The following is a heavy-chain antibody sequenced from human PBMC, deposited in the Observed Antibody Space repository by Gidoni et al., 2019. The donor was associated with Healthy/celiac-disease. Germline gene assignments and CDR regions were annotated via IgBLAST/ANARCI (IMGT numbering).Heavy chain of an antibody. D-gene: IGHD5-12*01. CDR1: GFTVSSNY. Sequence: EVQLVESGGGLVQPGGSLRLSCAASGFTVSSNYMIWVRQAPGKGLELVSVIYSGGSTYYADSLKGRFTISRDNSKNTLYLQRNSLRAEDTAVYYCARARVAYWGQGTLVTVSS. V-gene: IGHV3-66*01. CDR3: ARARVAY. CDR2: IYSGGST. J-gene: IGHJ4*02.